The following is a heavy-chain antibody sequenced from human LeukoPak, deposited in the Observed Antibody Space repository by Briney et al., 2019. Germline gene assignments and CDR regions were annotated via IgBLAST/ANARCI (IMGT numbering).Heavy chain of an antibody. D-gene: IGHD2-15*01. CDR2: ISSSSSYI. CDR1: GFTFSSYS. V-gene: IGHV3-21*01. Sequence: PGGSLRLSCAASGFTFSSYSMNWVRQAPGKGVEWVSSISSSSSYIYYADSVKGRFTISRDNAKNSLYLQMNSLRAEDTAVYYCARVQRYCSGGSCYDYYYYGMDVWGKGTTVTVSS. J-gene: IGHJ6*04. CDR3: ARVQRYCSGGSCYDYYYYGMDV.